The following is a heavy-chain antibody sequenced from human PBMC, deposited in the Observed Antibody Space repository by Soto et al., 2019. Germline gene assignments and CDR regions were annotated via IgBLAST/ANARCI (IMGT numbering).Heavy chain of an antibody. J-gene: IGHJ6*02. V-gene: IGHV1-69*01. CDR3: ARSQGSSTSLEIYYYYYYGMDV. D-gene: IGHD2-2*01. Sequence: QVQLVQSGAEVKKPGSSVKVSCKASGGTFSSYAISWVRQAPGQGLEWMGGTIPISDTTNYAQKFQGRVTITADESTSPAYMELSSLRSEYTAVYYCARSQGSSTSLEIYYYYYYGMDVWGQGTTVTVSS. CDR2: TIPISDTT. CDR1: GGTFSSYA.